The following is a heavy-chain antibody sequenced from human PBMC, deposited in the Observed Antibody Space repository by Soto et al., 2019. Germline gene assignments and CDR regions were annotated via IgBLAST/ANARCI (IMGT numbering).Heavy chain of an antibody. CDR3: AKDHRGVLTVTTIERILDP. J-gene: IGHJ5*02. Sequence: GGSLRLSCAASGFTFSSYAMSWVRQAPGKGLEWVSAISGSGGSTYYADSVKGRFTISRDNSKNTLYLQMNSLRAEDTAVYYCAKDHRGVLTVTTIERILDPWGQGTLVTVSS. CDR1: GFTFSSYA. CDR2: ISGSGGST. D-gene: IGHD4-4*01. V-gene: IGHV3-23*01.